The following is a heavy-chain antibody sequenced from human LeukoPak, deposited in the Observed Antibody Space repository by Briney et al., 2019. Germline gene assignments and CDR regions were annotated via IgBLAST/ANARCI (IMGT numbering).Heavy chain of an antibody. V-gene: IGHV3-23*01. J-gene: IGHJ5*02. Sequence: PGGSLRLSCAASGFIFSSYAMSWVRQAPGKGLEWVSNIRSNGGDTYYTDSVKGRFTISGDNSKNTLYLEMNSLRAEDTAVYYCAKGGYATWFDPWGQGTLVTVSS. CDR2: IRSNGGDT. CDR1: GFIFSSYA. D-gene: IGHD2-15*01. CDR3: AKGGYATWFDP.